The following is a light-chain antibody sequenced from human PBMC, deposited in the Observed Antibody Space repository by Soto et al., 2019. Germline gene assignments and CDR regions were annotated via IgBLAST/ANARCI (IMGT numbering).Light chain of an antibody. CDR1: QSISNW. Sequence: DIQMTQSPSTLSASVGDSVTITCRASQSISNWLAWYQQKPGKAPKLLIYDASNLESGVPSRFSGSGSGTEFALTISSLQPDDFATYYCQHYNSYSEAFGQGTKVDIK. CDR3: QHYNSYSEA. V-gene: IGKV1-5*01. CDR2: DAS. J-gene: IGKJ1*01.